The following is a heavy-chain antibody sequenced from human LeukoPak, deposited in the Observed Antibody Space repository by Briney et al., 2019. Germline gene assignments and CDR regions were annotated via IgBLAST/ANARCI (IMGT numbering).Heavy chain of an antibody. D-gene: IGHD3-9*01. Sequence: PGGSLRLSCAASGFTFSTYGMHWVRQAPGKGLEWGAVISYDGNTKYYADSVKGRFTVSRDNSKNMLYLEMNNLRAEDTAMYYCAKEGRYLNWFDPWGQGTLVTVSS. CDR2: ISYDGNTK. CDR1: GFTFSTYG. J-gene: IGHJ5*02. CDR3: AKEGRYLNWFDP. V-gene: IGHV3-30*18.